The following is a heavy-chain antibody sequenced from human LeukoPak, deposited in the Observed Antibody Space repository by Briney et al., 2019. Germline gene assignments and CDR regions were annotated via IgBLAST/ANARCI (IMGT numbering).Heavy chain of an antibody. CDR2: IYHSGST. D-gene: IGHD6-6*01. V-gene: IGHV4-38-2*02. CDR3: ARASSSSVWFDP. CDR1: GGSISSGYY. J-gene: IGHJ5*02. Sequence: SETLSLTCTVSGGSISSGYYWGWIRQPPGKGLEWIGSIYHSGSTYYNPSLKSRVTISVDTSKNQFSLKLSSVTAADTAVYYCARASSSSVWFDPWGQGTLVTVSS.